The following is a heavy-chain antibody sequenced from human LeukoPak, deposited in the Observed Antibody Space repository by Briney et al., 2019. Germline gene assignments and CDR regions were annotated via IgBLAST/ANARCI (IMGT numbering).Heavy chain of an antibody. CDR3: ARDSGSYLQPTDY. CDR1: GFTFSTYA. J-gene: IGHJ4*02. D-gene: IGHD1-26*01. V-gene: IGHV3-23*01. CDR2: ITGNGGST. Sequence: GGSLRLSCAASGFTFSTYAMTWVRQAPGKGLEWVSSITGNGGSTYYADSVKGRFTISRDNSKKTLYLQIKILIPRDTAGFHLARDSGSYLQPTDYWGQGTLVTVSS.